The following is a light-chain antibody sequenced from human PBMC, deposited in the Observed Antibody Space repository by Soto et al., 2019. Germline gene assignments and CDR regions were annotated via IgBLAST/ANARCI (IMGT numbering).Light chain of an antibody. CDR2: DVS. Sequence: QSALTQPRSVSGSPGQSVTISCTGTSSDIGGYNYVSWYQQHPGKAPKIMIYDVSKRPSGVPDRFSGSKSGNTASLTISGLQAEDEADYHCCSYAGTYTLYVFGTGTKLTVL. V-gene: IGLV2-11*01. CDR3: CSYAGTYTLYV. CDR1: SSDIGGYNY. J-gene: IGLJ1*01.